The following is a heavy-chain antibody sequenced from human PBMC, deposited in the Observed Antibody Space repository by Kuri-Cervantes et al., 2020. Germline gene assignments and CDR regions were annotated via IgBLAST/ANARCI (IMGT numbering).Heavy chain of an antibody. CDR3: ARDRIVDGMDV. J-gene: IGHJ6*02. CDR1: GFTFSSYS. Sequence: GGSLRLSCAASGFTFSSYSMNWVRQAPGKGLEWVSSISSSSSYIYYADSVKGRFTISRDNSKNTLYLQMNSLRAEDTAVYYCARDRIVDGMDVWGQGTTVTGSS. D-gene: IGHD1-26*01. V-gene: IGHV3-21*01. CDR2: ISSSSSYI.